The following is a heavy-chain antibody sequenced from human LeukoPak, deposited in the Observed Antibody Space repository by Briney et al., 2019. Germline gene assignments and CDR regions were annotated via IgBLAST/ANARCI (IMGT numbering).Heavy chain of an antibody. V-gene: IGHV4-34*01. CDR2: INHSGST. CDR3: AREGGGYDIPPTENWFDP. D-gene: IGHD3-9*01. Sequence: SETLSLTCAVYGGSFSGYYWSWIRQPPGKGLEWIGEINHSGSTNYNPSLKSRVTISVDTSKNQFSLKLSSVTAAGTAVYYCAREGGGYDIPPTENWFDPWGQGTLVTVSS. CDR1: GGSFSGYY. J-gene: IGHJ5*02.